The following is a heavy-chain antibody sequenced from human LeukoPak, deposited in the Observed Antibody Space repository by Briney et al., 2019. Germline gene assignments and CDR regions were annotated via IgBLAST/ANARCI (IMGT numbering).Heavy chain of an antibody. CDR1: GGSISSGSYY. V-gene: IGHV4-61*02. Sequence: SQTLSLTCTVSGGSISSGSYYWSWIRQPAGEGLEWIGRIYTSGSTNYNPSLKSRVTISVDTSKNQFSLKLSSVTAADTAVYYCAREGGFWSGYFDYWGQGTLVTVSS. J-gene: IGHJ4*02. CDR2: IYTSGST. CDR3: AREGGFWSGYFDY. D-gene: IGHD3-3*01.